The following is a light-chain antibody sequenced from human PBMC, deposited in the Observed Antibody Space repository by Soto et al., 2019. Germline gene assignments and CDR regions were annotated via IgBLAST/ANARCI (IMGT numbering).Light chain of an antibody. Sequence: EIVLTQYPGTLSSSPGERGTLSCLAIQSVSSSYLAWYQQKPGQAPRLLIYGASSRATGIPDRFSGSGSGTDFTLTISRLEPEDFAVYYCQQYGSSPQWTVGQATKVEIK. CDR3: QQYGSSPQWT. V-gene: IGKV3-20*01. CDR2: GAS. CDR1: QSVSSSY. J-gene: IGKJ1*01.